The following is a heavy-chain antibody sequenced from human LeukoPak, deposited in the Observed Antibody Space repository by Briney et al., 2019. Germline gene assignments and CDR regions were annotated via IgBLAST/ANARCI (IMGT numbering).Heavy chain of an antibody. D-gene: IGHD3-22*01. Sequence: ASVKVSCKASGYTFTSYAMNWVRQAPGQGLEWMGWINTNTGNPTYAQGFTGRFVFSLDTSVSTAYLQINSLKAEDTAVYYCAREAYYYDSSGYHVHFDYWGQGTLVTVSS. J-gene: IGHJ4*02. CDR3: AREAYYYDSSGYHVHFDY. V-gene: IGHV7-4-1*02. CDR2: INTNTGNP. CDR1: GYTFTSYA.